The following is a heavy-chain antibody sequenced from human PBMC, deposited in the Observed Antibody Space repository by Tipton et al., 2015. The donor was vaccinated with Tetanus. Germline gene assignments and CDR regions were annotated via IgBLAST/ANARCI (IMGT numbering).Heavy chain of an antibody. D-gene: IGHD3-16*01. CDR1: GGSMSNNY. Sequence: GLVKPSETLSLTCTVSGGSMSNNYWSWIRQPPGKGLESIGYIYYSGRTYYNPSLKSRVTISVDTSKNQFSLRLSSVTAADTAVYYCARDHGITWGGMGYYYGMDVWGQGTTVTVSS. J-gene: IGHJ6*02. CDR2: IYYSGRT. CDR3: ARDHGITWGGMGYYYGMDV. V-gene: IGHV4-30-4*01.